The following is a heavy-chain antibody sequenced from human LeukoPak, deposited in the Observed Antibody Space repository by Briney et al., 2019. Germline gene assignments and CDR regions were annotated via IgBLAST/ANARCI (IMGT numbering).Heavy chain of an antibody. Sequence: PGGSLRLSCAASGFTVSSNYMSWVRQAPGKGLEWVSVIYSGGSTYYADSVKGRFTISRDNSKNTLYLQMNSLRAEDTAVYYCAKAMTVRGVHIFDYWGQGTLVTVSS. J-gene: IGHJ4*02. CDR1: GFTVSSNY. V-gene: IGHV3-53*01. CDR3: AKAMTVRGVHIFDY. D-gene: IGHD3-10*01. CDR2: IYSGGST.